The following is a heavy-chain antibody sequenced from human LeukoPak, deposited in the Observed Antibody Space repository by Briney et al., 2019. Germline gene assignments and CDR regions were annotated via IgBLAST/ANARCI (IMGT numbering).Heavy chain of an antibody. J-gene: IGHJ4*02. CDR3: ARESVEQKGFDY. Sequence: PSETLSLTCTVSGGSISSSSYYWGWIRQPPGKGLEWIGRIYYSGSTYYNPSLKSRVTISVDTSKNQFSLKLSSVTAADTAVYYCARESVEQKGFDYWGQGTLVTVSS. CDR2: IYYSGST. D-gene: IGHD1/OR15-1a*01. V-gene: IGHV4-39*07. CDR1: GGSISSSSYY.